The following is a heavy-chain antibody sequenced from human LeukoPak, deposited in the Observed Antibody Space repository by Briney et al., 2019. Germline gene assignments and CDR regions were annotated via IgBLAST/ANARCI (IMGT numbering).Heavy chain of an antibody. J-gene: IGHJ5*02. D-gene: IGHD3-10*01. CDR1: GGSFSGYY. Sequence: PSETLSLTCAVYGGSFSGYYWSWIRQPPGKGLECIGYIHYTGSTNYNPSLKSRVTISVETSKNQFSLKLKSVTAADTAVYYCARGGYYGSGNDFRFDPWGQGTLVTVSS. CDR2: IHYTGST. V-gene: IGHV4-59*01. CDR3: ARGGYYGSGNDFRFDP.